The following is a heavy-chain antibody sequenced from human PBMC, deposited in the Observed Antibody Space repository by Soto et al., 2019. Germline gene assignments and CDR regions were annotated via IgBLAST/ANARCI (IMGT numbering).Heavy chain of an antibody. CDR2: IYYSGDT. CDR3: ARLAYSSRGGQFFDY. D-gene: IGHD6-13*01. J-gene: IGHJ4*02. V-gene: IGHV4-31*03. Sequence: PSETLSLTCNVSGGSISSGGYHWSWIRQHPGKGLEWIAYIYYSGDTYYNPSLKSRVVISVHTSKKQFSLNLSSATAADTAVYYCARLAYSSRGGQFFDYWGQGVLVTVSS. CDR1: GGSISSGGYH.